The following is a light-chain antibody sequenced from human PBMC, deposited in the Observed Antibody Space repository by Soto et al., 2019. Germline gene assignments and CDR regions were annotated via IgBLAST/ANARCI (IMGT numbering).Light chain of an antibody. Sequence: DIVMTQSPDSLAVSLGERATINCKSSQSVLYSSNNKNYLAWYQQKPGQPPKLLIYWASTRESGVPDRFSGSGSGTDFTLTISSLQAEDVAVYYCQQYYSNPPVTLRQATKVDIK. J-gene: IGKJ1*01. CDR1: QSVLYSSNNKNY. CDR2: WAS. V-gene: IGKV4-1*01. CDR3: QQYYSNPPVT.